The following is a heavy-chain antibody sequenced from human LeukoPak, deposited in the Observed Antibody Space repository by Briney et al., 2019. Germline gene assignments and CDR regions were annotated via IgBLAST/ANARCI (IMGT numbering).Heavy chain of an antibody. CDR1: GFTFSSYW. CDR3: TRVGYCATTSCRTAFDI. Sequence: GGSLRLSCAASGFTFSSYWMHWVRQAPGKGLVWVSRINTDGSSTSYADSVEGRFTISRDNAKNTLYLQMNSLRAEDTAVYFCTRVGYCATTSCRTAFDIWGQGTMVTVSS. J-gene: IGHJ3*02. V-gene: IGHV3-74*01. CDR2: INTDGSST. D-gene: IGHD2-2*01.